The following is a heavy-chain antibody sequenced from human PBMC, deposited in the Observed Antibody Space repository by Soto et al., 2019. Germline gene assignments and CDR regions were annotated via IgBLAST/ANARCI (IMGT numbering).Heavy chain of an antibody. Sequence: QVQLQESGPGLVKPSETLSLTCTVSGGSVSSGSYYWSWIRQPPGKGLEWIGYIYYSGSTNCNPSLKSRVTISVDTSKNLFSLKLSSVTAADTAVYYCARGIEGWYQGRYYYGMDVWGQGTTVTVSS. CDR3: ARGIEGWYQGRYYYGMDV. CDR1: GGSVSSGSYY. J-gene: IGHJ6*02. CDR2: IYYSGST. D-gene: IGHD6-19*01. V-gene: IGHV4-61*01.